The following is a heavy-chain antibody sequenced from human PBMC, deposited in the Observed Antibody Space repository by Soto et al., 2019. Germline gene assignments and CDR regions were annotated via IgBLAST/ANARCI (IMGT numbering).Heavy chain of an antibody. Sequence: GGSLRLSCAASGFTSSGFTFSSYAMSWVRQAPGKGLEWVSSITGSGDNTYYADSVKGRFTISRDNSKNTLFLQMNSLRAEDTAVYFCAKARAAVAPGVRFAPGGKETLVTVPS. D-gene: IGHD6-19*01. CDR2: ITGSGDNT. V-gene: IGHV3-23*01. J-gene: IGHJ5*02. CDR3: AKARAAVAPGVRFAP. CDR1: GFTFSSYA.